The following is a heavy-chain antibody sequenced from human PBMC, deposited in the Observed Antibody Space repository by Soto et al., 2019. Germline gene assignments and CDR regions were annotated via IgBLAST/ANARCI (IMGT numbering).Heavy chain of an antibody. CDR2: INPSGGST. V-gene: IGHV1-46*01. D-gene: IGHD6-6*01. J-gene: IGHJ4*02. CDR3: ARGPTLYSSSWGLSFDY. CDR1: GYTFTSYY. Sequence: GASVKVSCKASGYTFTSYYMHWVRQAPGQGLEWMGIINPSGGSTSYAQKFQGRVTMTRDTSTSTVYMELSSLRSEDTAVYYCARGPTLYSSSWGLSFDYWGQGTLVTVSS.